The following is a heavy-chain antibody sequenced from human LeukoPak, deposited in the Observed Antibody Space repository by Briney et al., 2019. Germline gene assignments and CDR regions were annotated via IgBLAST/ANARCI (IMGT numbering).Heavy chain of an antibody. CDR3: ARHSGNYYDNWFAP. Sequence: PSETLSLTCTVSGGSISTYYWSWIRQPPGKGLEWIGYIYSGSTNYNPSLKSRVTISVDTSKNQFSLKLSSVTAADTAVYYCARHSGNYYDNWFAPWGQGTLVTVSS. CDR2: IYSGST. V-gene: IGHV4-59*08. J-gene: IGHJ5*02. D-gene: IGHD1-26*01. CDR1: GGSISTYY.